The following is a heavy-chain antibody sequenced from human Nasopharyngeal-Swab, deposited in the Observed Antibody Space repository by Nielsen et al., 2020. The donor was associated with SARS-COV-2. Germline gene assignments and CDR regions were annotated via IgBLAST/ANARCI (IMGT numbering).Heavy chain of an antibody. J-gene: IGHJ6*03. D-gene: IGHD3-3*01. CDR2: IYYSGST. V-gene: IGHV4-39*07. CDR1: GGSISSSSYY. CDR3: ARISGWSGYYLYYYYYMDV. Sequence: SETLSLTCTVSGGSISSSSYYWGWIRQPPGKGLEWIGSIYYSGSTYYNPSLKSRVTTSVDTSKNQFSLKLSSVTAADTAVYYCARISGWSGYYLYYYYYMDVWGKGTTVTVSS.